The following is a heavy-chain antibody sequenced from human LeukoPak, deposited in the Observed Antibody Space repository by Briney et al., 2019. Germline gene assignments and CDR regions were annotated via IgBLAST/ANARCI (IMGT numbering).Heavy chain of an antibody. J-gene: IGHJ4*02. CDR2: ISSSNSYI. V-gene: IGHV3-21*01. CDR1: GFSFSIYS. Sequence: PGGSLRLSSAASGFSFSIYSMNWVRQAPGKGLEWVSSISSSNSYIYYADSVKGRFTISRDNAKNSLYLQMNSLRAEDTAVYYCARDNYYGSGSYYDYWGQGTLVTVSS. D-gene: IGHD3-10*01. CDR3: ARDNYYGSGSYYDY.